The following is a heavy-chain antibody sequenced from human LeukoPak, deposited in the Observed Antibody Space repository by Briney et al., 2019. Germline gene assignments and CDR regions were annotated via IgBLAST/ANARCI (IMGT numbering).Heavy chain of an antibody. D-gene: IGHD5-12*01. Sequence: PETLSLTCTVSGGSVSSSRYYWGWIRQPPGKGLEWIGSMYYSGSTYYNPSLKSRVSISVDMSKNQFSLKLSSVTAADTAVYYCAVVATTYFDYWGQGSLVTVSS. J-gene: IGHJ4*02. V-gene: IGHV4-39*01. CDR1: GGSVSSSRYY. CDR2: MYYSGST. CDR3: AVVATTYFDY.